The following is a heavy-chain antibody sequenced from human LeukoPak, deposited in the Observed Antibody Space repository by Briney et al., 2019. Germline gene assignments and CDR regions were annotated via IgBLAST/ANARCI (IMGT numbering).Heavy chain of an antibody. CDR2: IWYDGSNK. D-gene: IGHD1-1*01. CDR1: GFTFSSYG. CDR3: ARDIGWNGDAFDI. Sequence: GGSLRPSCAASGFTFSSYGMHWVRQAPGKGLEWVAVIWYDGSNKYYADSVKGRFTISRDNSKNTLYLQMNSLRAEDTAVYYCARDIGWNGDAFDIWGQGTMVTVSS. J-gene: IGHJ3*02. V-gene: IGHV3-33*01.